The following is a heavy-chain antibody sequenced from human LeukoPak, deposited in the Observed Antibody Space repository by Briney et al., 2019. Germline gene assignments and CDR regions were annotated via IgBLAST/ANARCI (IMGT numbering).Heavy chain of an antibody. V-gene: IGHV3-21*01. CDR1: GFTFSSYS. CDR2: ISSSSSYI. CDR3: ARGRRWLQPFDY. Sequence: GGSLRLSCAASGFTFSSYSMNWVRQAPGKGLEWVSSISSSSSYIYYADSVKGRFTISRDNAKNSLYLQMNSLRAEDTAVYFCARGRRWLQPFDYWGQGTLVTVSS. D-gene: IGHD5-24*01. J-gene: IGHJ4*02.